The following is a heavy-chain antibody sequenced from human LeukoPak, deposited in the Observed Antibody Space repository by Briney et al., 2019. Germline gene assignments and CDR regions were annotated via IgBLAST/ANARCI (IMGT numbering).Heavy chain of an antibody. V-gene: IGHV1-2*02. CDR2: INPNSGGT. J-gene: IGHJ4*02. Sequence: ASVKVSCKASGYTFTGYYMHWVRQAPGQGLEWMGWINPNSGGTNYAQKFQGRVTMTRDTSISTAYMELRSLRSDDTAVYYCARYNILLWFGLGDYWGQGTLVTVSS. CDR1: GYTFTGYY. CDR3: ARYNILLWFGLGDY. D-gene: IGHD3-10*01.